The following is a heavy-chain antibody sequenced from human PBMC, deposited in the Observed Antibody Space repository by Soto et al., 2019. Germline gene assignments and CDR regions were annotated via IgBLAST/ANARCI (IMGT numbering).Heavy chain of an antibody. Sequence: EVQLLESGGGLVQPGGSLRLSCAASGLTLSSCAMRWVRQAPGKGLEWVSTISGGGGNTYYADSVKGRFTISRDNSENTLYLQMNSLRGDDTAVYYCAKDRSVDTRDWFDPWGQGTLVTVSS. CDR1: GLTLSSCA. CDR3: AKDRSVDTRDWFDP. D-gene: IGHD5-18*01. J-gene: IGHJ5*02. CDR2: ISGGGGNT. V-gene: IGHV3-23*01.